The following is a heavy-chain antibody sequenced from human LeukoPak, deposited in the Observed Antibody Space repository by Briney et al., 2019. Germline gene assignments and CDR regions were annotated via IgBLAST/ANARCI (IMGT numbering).Heavy chain of an antibody. CDR2: IYHSGST. D-gene: IGHD3-22*01. Sequence: SGTLSLTCAVSGGSISSSNWWSWVRQPPGKGLEWIGEIYHSGSTNYNPSLKSRVTISVDTSKNQFSLKLSSVTAADTAVYYCARYWGNGGYYTIIDYWGQGTLVTVSS. J-gene: IGHJ4*02. CDR3: ARYWGNGGYYTIIDY. V-gene: IGHV4-4*02. CDR1: GGSISSSNW.